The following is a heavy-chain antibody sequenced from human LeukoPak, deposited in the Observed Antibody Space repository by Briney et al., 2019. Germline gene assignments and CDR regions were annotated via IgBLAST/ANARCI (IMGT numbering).Heavy chain of an antibody. D-gene: IGHD2-8*01. CDR3: ARHVGVSYIPYYFDY. V-gene: IGHV4-59*08. CDR1: GGSISSYY. CDR2: IYYSGST. Sequence: SETLSLTCTVSGGSISSYYWSWIRQPPGKGLEWIGYIYYSGSTNYNPSLKSRVTISVGTSKNQFSLKLSSVTAADTAVYYCARHVGVSYIPYYFDYWGQGTLVTVSS. J-gene: IGHJ4*02.